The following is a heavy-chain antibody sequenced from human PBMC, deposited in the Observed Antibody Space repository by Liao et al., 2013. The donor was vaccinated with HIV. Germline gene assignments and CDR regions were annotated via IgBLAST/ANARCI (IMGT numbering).Heavy chain of an antibody. Sequence: QVQLQQWGAGLLKPSETLSLTCAVYGGSFSAYYWTWIRQPPGKGLEWIGEINHSGSTNYNPSLKSRVTISVDTSKNQFSLRLSSVTAADTAVYYCARERGAGDYWGQGTLVTVSS. CDR1: GGSFSAYY. D-gene: IGHD3-10*01. CDR3: ARERGAGDY. CDR2: INHSGST. J-gene: IGHJ4*02. V-gene: IGHV4-34*01.